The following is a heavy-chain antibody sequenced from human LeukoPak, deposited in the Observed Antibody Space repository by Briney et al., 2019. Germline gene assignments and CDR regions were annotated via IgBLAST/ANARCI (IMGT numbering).Heavy chain of an antibody. J-gene: IGHJ4*02. CDR1: GYTFTGYY. V-gene: IGHV1-2*02. CDR2: INPNSGGT. Sequence: GASVKVSCKASGYTFTGYYMHRVRQAPGQGLEWMGWINPNSGGTNYAQKFQGRVTMTRDTSISTAYMELSRLRSDDTAVYYCARGGTTGVMATTDYWGQGTLVTVSS. CDR3: ARGGTTGVMATTDY. D-gene: IGHD1-1*01.